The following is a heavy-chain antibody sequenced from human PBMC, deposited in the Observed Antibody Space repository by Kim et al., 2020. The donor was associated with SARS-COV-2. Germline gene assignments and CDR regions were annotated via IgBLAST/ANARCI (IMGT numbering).Heavy chain of an antibody. CDR3: AKGSSNFPYYFDY. D-gene: IGHD4-4*01. CDR1: GFTFNTYA. V-gene: IGHV3-23*01. Sequence: GGSLRLSCAASGFTFNTYAMTWVRQAPGKGLEWVSSIRGLGDSTYYADSVKGRFTISRDRSKNTLYLQMKSLRAEDTAVYYCAKGSSNFPYYFDYWGQG. CDR2: IRGLGDST. J-gene: IGHJ4*02.